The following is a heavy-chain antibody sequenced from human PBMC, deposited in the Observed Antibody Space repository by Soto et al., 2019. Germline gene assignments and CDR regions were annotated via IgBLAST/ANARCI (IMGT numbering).Heavy chain of an antibody. D-gene: IGHD3-16*02. V-gene: IGHV3-21*04. CDR3: ARDYRVPSAGAMDV. CDR1: GCNFNSYT. CDR2: ISSSGYI. Sequence: LRLSCAASGCNFNSYTINWVRQAPGKRLEWLSSISSSGYIFSTDSVRGRFTISRDTSKNQFSLKVNSVTAADTAVYYCARDYRVPSAGAMDVWGQGTTVTVSS. J-gene: IGHJ6*02.